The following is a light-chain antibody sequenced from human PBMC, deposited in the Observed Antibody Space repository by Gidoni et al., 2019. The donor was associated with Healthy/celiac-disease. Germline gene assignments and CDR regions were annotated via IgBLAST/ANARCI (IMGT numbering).Light chain of an antibody. CDR2: GAS. CDR1: QSVSSSY. J-gene: IGKJ2*01. Sequence: EIVLTQSPGTLSLSPGERATLSCRASQSVSSSYLAWYQQKPGHAPSLLIYGASSRATGIPDRFSGSGSGTDFTLTISRLEPEDFAVYYCQQYGSSPYTFGQGTKLEIK. V-gene: IGKV3-20*01. CDR3: QQYGSSPYT.